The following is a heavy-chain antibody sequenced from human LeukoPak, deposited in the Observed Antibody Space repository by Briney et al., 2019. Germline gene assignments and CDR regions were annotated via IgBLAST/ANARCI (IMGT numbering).Heavy chain of an antibody. CDR2: SNPKSCGA. CDR3: AKAGGSTIASDY. V-gene: IGHV1-2*02. D-gene: IGHD5-24*01. CDR1: GYTFTGYY. J-gene: IGHJ4*02. Sequence: ASVKVSCKASGYTFTGYYMYWVRHAPGQGLEWMGWSNPKSCGANHAQKFQGRGTMTRDTSISTADMEVSSLRSDYSAVYYCAKAGGSTIASDYWGQGTLVTVSS.